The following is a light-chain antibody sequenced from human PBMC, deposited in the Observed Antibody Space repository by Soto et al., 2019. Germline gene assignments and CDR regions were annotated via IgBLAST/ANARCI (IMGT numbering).Light chain of an antibody. CDR3: CSYAGSSTDV. J-gene: IGLJ1*01. V-gene: IGLV2-23*01. Sequence: QSALTQPASVSGSPGQSITISCTGTSSDVGSYNLDSWYQQHPGKAPKLMIYEGSKRPSGVSNRFSGSKSGNTASLTISGLQAEDEADYYCCSYAGSSTDVFGTGTQLTVL. CDR2: EGS. CDR1: SSDVGSYNL.